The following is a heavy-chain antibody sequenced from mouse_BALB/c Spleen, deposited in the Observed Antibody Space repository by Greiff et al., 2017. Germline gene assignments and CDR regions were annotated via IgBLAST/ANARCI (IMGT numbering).Heavy chain of an antibody. Sequence: ESGPGLVKPSQSLSLTCSVTGYSITSGYYWNWIRQFPGNKLEWMGYISYDGSNNYNPSLKNRISITRDTSKNQFFLKLNSVTTEDTATYYCAREIYYDYFDYWGQGTTLTVSS. D-gene: IGHD2-4*01. CDR1: GYSITSGYY. CDR3: AREIYYDYFDY. J-gene: IGHJ2*01. CDR2: ISYDGSN. V-gene: IGHV3-6*02.